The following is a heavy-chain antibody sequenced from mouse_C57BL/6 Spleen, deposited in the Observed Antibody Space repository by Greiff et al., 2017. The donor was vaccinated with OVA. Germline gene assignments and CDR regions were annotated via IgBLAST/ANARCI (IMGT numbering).Heavy chain of an antibody. V-gene: IGHV1-20*01. D-gene: IGHD2-5*01. CDR3: ASDYSNYVWYFDV. J-gene: IGHJ1*03. CDR2: INPYNGDT. CDR1: GYSFTGYF. Sequence: VQLQQSGPELVKPGDSVKISCKASGYSFTGYFMNWVMQSHGKSLEWIGRINPYNGDTFYNQKFKGKATLTVDKSSSTAHMELRSLTSEDSAVYFCASDYSNYVWYFDVWGTGTTVTVSS.